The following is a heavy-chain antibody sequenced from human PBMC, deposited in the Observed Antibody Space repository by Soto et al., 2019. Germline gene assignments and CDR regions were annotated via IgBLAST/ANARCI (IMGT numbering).Heavy chain of an antibody. CDR2: LWYDGSSE. CDR1: GFSVSTHV. J-gene: IGHJ4*02. CDR3: ARVPRYDTWYFDY. D-gene: IGHD3-22*01. V-gene: IGHV3-33*01. Sequence: QVQLVESGGGVVQPGRSLRLSCTASGFSVSTHVIHWVRQAPGKGLEWVAVLWYDGSSEYYAESVKGRFTISRDNSKNTMYLQMNSLRAEDTAVYYCARVPRYDTWYFDYWGQGTLATVSS.